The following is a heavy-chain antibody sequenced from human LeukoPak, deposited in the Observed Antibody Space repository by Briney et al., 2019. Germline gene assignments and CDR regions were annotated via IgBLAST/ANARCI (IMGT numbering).Heavy chain of an antibody. D-gene: IGHD1-7*01. CDR1: GFTFSSYG. CDR2: IKEDGSEK. J-gene: IGHJ4*02. CDR3: VRGGTSAY. V-gene: IGHV3-7*05. Sequence: GGSLRLSCSASGFTFSSYGMDWVRQTPEKGLEWVAKIKEDGSEKYYVDSVKGRFTISRDNAKNSLYLQMNSLRAEDTAVYYCVRGGTSAYWGQGTPVTVSS.